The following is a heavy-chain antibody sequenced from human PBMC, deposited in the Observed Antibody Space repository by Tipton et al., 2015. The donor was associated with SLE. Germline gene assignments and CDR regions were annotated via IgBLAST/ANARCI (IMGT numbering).Heavy chain of an antibody. CDR3: ARVGITGTTWDWYFDL. D-gene: IGHD1-7*01. V-gene: IGHV4-38-2*02. CDR2: FYHSGNT. J-gene: IGHJ2*01. CDR1: RYSISSGYY. Sequence: TLSLTCIVSRYSISSGYYWGWMRQAPGKELEWIGSFYHSGNTYYNPSLTSRVTISADTSKNQFSLRLTSVTAADTALYYCARVGITGTTWDWYFDLWGRGTLVTVSS.